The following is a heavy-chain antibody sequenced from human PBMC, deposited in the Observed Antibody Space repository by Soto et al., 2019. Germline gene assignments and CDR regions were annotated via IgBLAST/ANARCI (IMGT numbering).Heavy chain of an antibody. V-gene: IGHV1-8*01. D-gene: IGHD2-15*01. CDR1: GYTFTSYD. J-gene: IGHJ4*01. CDR3: ARGKYVFVLVTSANEFYFDY. Sequence: ASVKVSCKASGYTFTSYDINWVRQATGQGLEWMGWMNPNSGNTGYAQKFQGRVTMTRNTSISTAYMELSSLRSEDTAVYYCARGKYVFVLVTSANEFYFDYWRDGPPVTV. CDR2: MNPNSGNT.